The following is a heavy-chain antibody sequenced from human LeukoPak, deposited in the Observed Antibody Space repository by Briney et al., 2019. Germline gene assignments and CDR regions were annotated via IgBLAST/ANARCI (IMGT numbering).Heavy chain of an antibody. J-gene: IGHJ4*02. V-gene: IGHV3-20*04. CDR2: INWNGGST. CDR1: GFTFDDFV. Sequence: GGSLRLSCAASGFTFDDFVMGWVRQGPGKGLEWVSGINWNGGSTGYSDSVKGRFTVSRDNAKNSLYLQMNSLRAEDTAVYYCAKSGSRWQQLVLDYWGQGTLVTVSS. D-gene: IGHD6-13*01. CDR3: AKSGSRWQQLVLDY.